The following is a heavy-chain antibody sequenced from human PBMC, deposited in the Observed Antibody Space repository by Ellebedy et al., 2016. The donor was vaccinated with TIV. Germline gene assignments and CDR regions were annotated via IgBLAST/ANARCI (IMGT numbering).Heavy chain of an antibody. CDR1: GFTSSSYG. CDR3: ARAVGTSGTGAPY. D-gene: IGHD3-10*01. J-gene: IGHJ4*02. Sequence: PGGSLRLSCVVSGFTSSSYGMHWVRQAPGKGLEWVAVIWYDGSNEYYADSVKGRFTISRDNSKNTLHLQMNSLRVEDTAVYYCARAVGTSGTGAPYWGQGTLVSVSS. V-gene: IGHV3-33*08. CDR2: IWYDGSNE.